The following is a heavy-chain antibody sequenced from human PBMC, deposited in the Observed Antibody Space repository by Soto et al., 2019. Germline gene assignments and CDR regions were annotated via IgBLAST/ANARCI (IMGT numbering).Heavy chain of an antibody. V-gene: IGHV3-48*03. D-gene: IGHD3-22*01. CDR3: ARVANDYYDSSGYYDY. CDR1: GFTFSSYE. CDR2: IYSGETT. J-gene: IGHJ4*02. Sequence: GGSLRLSCAASGFTFSSYEMNWVRQAPGKGLEWVASIYSGETTYYADSVRGRFTISRDNAKNTLYLQMNSLRAEDTAVYYCARVANDYYDSSGYYDYWGQGTLVTVSS.